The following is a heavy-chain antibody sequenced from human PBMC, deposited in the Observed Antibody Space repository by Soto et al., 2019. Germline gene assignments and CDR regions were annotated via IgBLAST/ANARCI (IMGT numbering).Heavy chain of an antibody. V-gene: IGHV3-23*01. CDR3: AKRRPYSSGWYSPIFDY. Sequence: PGGSLRLSCAASGFSFSDYAMSWVRQAPGKGLEWVSVISESGGSTHYADSVRGRFTVSRDNSKNSLSLRMNSLRDEDTAVYFCAKRRPYSSGWYSPIFDYWGPGAMLTVST. CDR2: ISESGGST. J-gene: IGHJ4*02. D-gene: IGHD6-13*01. CDR1: GFSFSDYA.